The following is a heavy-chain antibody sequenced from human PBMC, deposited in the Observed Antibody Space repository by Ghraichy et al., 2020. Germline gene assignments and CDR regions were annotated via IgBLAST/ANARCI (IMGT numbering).Heavy chain of an antibody. D-gene: IGHD2-15*01. CDR3: AREGSGASTDPYDTNGLDV. J-gene: IGHJ6*02. V-gene: IGHV4-31*03. CDR2: IYYTGST. Sequence: SETLSLTCTVSGASINSDDSYWNWIRQHPGKGLEWIGYIYYTGSTYYSPSLKSRVVISLDSSKNQFSLRLSSVTAADTAVYYCAREGSGASTDPYDTNGLDVWGHGTTVTVS. CDR1: GASINSDDSY.